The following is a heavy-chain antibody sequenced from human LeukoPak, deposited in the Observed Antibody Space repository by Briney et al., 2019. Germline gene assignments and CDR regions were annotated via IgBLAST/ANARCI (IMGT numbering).Heavy chain of an antibody. CDR1: GFTFSSYW. V-gene: IGHV3-74*01. CDR2: INTDGSTT. Sequence: GGSLRLSCAASGFTFSSYWIHWVRQAPGKGLVWVSRINTDGSTTSYADSVKGRFTISRDNAKNSLYLQMNSLRVEDTAVYYCARGSTSYDYWGQGTLVTVSS. J-gene: IGHJ4*02. D-gene: IGHD2-2*01. CDR3: ARGSTSYDY.